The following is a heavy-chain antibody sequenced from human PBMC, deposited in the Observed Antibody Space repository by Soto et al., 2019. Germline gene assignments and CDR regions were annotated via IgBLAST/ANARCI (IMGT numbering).Heavy chain of an antibody. D-gene: IGHD5-12*01. V-gene: IGHV3-30-3*01. CDR1: GFTFRSYA. CDR3: ARASGYDTWDTVNY. Sequence: QVQLVESGGGVVQPGRSLRLSCTASGFTFRSYAMHWVRQAPGKGLEWVASVSYDGGNEHYAASVKGRFTISSDNSKNSLSLPMNSLRVEDTAVFYWARASGYDTWDTVNYWGQATQVTVSS. CDR2: VSYDGGNE. J-gene: IGHJ4*02.